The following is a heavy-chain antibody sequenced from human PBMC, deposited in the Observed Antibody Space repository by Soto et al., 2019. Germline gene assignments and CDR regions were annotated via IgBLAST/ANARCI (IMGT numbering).Heavy chain of an antibody. D-gene: IGHD2-15*01. V-gene: IGHV3-23*04. CDR1: GFVFRTNA. CDR2: IRGSGDNT. CDR3: ASLKIYCRGETCYTGYHDY. J-gene: IGHJ4*02. Sequence: DEQLVESGGDLVQPGGSLRLSCAASGFVFRTNAMSWVRQRPGQGLEWVSAIRGSGDNTYYADSVKGRFSISRENSKNTLFLQMNSLRAEDTAMYYCASLKIYCRGETCYTGYHDYWGQGTLVTVSS.